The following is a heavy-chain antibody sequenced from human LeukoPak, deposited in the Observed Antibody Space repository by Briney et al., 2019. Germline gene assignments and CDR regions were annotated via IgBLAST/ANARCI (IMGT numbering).Heavy chain of an antibody. J-gene: IGHJ3*02. D-gene: IGHD3-22*01. CDR3: ASLYYDSKGAFDI. CDR2: IGAYNGNT. V-gene: IGHV1-18*01. Sequence: ASVKVSCKASGGTFSSYAISWVRQAPGQGLEWMGWIGAYNGNTNYAQKLQGRVTMTTDTSTSTAYMELRSLRSDDTAVYYCASLYYDSKGAFDIWGQGTMVTVSS. CDR1: GGTFSSYA.